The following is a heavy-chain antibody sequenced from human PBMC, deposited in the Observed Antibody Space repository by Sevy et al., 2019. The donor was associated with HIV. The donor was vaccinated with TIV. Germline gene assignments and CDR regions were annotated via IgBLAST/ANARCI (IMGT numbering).Heavy chain of an antibody. CDR2: ISYTGST. Sequence: SETLSLTCTVSGGSITNDNWIWVRQPPNKGLEWVGYISYTGSTSYNPSLKSRVTISVDTSKNELSLTLTSVTDVDTAIYYCARQVKSLKICGVVGSYGMDVWGQGTTVTVSS. V-gene: IGHV4-59*01. CDR3: ARQVKSLKICGVVGSYGMDV. J-gene: IGHJ6*02. CDR1: GGSITNDN. D-gene: IGHD3-3*01.